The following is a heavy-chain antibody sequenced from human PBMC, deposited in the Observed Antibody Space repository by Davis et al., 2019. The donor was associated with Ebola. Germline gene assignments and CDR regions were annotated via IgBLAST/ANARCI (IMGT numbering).Heavy chain of an antibody. CDR3: AKGSYSSSFLYYYYYGMDV. V-gene: IGHV3-23*01. D-gene: IGHD6-6*01. CDR1: GFTFSSYA. J-gene: IGHJ6*02. Sequence: PGGSLRLSCAASGFTFSSYAMSWVRQAPGKGLEWVSAISGSGGSTYYADSVKGRFTISRDNSKNTLYLQMNSLRAEDTAVYYCAKGSYSSSFLYYYYYGMDVWGQGTTVTVSS. CDR2: ISGSGGST.